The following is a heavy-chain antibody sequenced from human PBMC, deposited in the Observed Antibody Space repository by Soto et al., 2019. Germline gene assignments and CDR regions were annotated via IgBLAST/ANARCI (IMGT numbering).Heavy chain of an antibody. CDR3: ARTYLRTNDASDI. D-gene: IGHD1-1*01. Sequence: PSETLSLTCTVSGGSISSSSYYWGWIRQPPGKGLEWIGSIYYSGSTYYNPSLKSRVTISVDTSKNQFSLKLSSVTAADTAVYYCARTYLRTNDASDIWGQGTMVTDSS. CDR2: IYYSGST. J-gene: IGHJ3*02. CDR1: GGSISSSSYY. V-gene: IGHV4-39*01.